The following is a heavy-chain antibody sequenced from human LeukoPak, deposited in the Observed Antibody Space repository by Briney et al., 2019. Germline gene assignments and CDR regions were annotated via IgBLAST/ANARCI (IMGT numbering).Heavy chain of an antibody. CDR1: GGSISSGSYY. CDR2: FYTSGST. V-gene: IGHV4-61*02. D-gene: IGHD4-11*01. J-gene: IGHJ5*02. Sequence: SETLSLTCTVSGGSISSGSYYWSWIRQPAGKGLEWIGRFYTSGSTGYNPSLKSRVTISVDTSRNQFSLKLRSVTAADTAVYYCAREVDYSNRFDPWGQGTLVTVSS. CDR3: AREVDYSNRFDP.